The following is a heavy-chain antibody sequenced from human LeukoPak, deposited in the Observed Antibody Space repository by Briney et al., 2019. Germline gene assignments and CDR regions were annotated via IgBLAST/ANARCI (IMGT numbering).Heavy chain of an antibody. CDR1: GGSISSYY. V-gene: IGHV4-59*08. J-gene: IGHJ4*02. D-gene: IGHD5-12*01. CDR3: ASQRRGYSGYDFDY. Sequence: SETLSLTCTVSGGSISSYYWSWIRQPPGKGLEWIGYIYYSGSTNYNPSLKSRVTISVDTSQNQFSLKLSSVTAADTAVYYCASQRRGYSGYDFDYWGQGTLVTVSS. CDR2: IYYSGST.